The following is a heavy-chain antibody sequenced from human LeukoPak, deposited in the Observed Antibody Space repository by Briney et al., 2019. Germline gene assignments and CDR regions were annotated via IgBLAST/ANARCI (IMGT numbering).Heavy chain of an antibody. CDR2: IWYDGSNK. D-gene: IGHD3-3*01. CDR1: GFTFSSYG. CDR3: AKTTSGYSQLMDY. J-gene: IGHJ4*02. Sequence: GGSLRLSCAASGFTFSSYGMHWVRQAPGKGLEWVAVIWYDGSNKYYADSVKGRFTISRDNSKNTLYLQMNSLRAEDTAVYYCAKTTSGYSQLMDYWGRGTLVTVSS. V-gene: IGHV3-33*06.